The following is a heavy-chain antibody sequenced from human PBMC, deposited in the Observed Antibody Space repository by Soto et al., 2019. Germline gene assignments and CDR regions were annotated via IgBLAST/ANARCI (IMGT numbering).Heavy chain of an antibody. J-gene: IGHJ5*02. Sequence: SQTLSLTCAISGDSVSSNSAAWNWIRQSPSRGLEWLGRTYFRSRWYNDYAVSVKSRITINPDTSKNQFSLQLNSVTPEDTAVYYCARDPPPHINGITSWFDPWGQGTLVTVSS. CDR1: GDSVSSNSAA. CDR2: TYFRSRWYN. CDR3: ARDPPPHINGITSWFDP. D-gene: IGHD1-7*01. V-gene: IGHV6-1*01.